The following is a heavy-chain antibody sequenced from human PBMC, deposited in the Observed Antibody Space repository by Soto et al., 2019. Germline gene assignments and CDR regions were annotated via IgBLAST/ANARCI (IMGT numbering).Heavy chain of an antibody. D-gene: IGHD6-19*01. J-gene: IGHJ6*02. V-gene: IGHV5-10-1*01. CDR1: GYSFTSYW. CDR2: IDPSDSYT. Sequence: PGESLKISCNGSGYSFTSYWISWVRQMPGKGLEWMGRIDPSDSYTNYSPSFQGHVTISADKSISTAYLQWSSLKASDTAMYYCARSYSSGWYTYYYYGMDVWGQGTTVTVSS. CDR3: ARSYSSGWYTYYYYGMDV.